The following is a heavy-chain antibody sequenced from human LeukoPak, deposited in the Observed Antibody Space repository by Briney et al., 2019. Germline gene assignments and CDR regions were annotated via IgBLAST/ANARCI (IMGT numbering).Heavy chain of an antibody. J-gene: IGHJ4*02. V-gene: IGHV3-7*01. CDR1: GFTFSNYW. CDR2: IKQDGSEK. Sequence: GSLRLSCAASGFTFSNYWMSWVRQAPGKGLEWVTNIKQDGSEKYYVDSVKGRFTISRDNAKNSLYLQMNSLRVEDTAVYYCARDRWGYSYGGDWGQGTLVTVSS. D-gene: IGHD5-18*01. CDR3: ARDRWGYSYGGD.